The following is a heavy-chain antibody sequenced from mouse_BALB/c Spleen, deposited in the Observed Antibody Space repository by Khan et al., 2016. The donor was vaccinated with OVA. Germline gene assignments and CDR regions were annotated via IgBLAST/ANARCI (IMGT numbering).Heavy chain of an antibody. Sequence: VQLKQSGPELVKPGASVKISCKASGYSFTGYFMNWVMQSHGKSLEWIGRINPHIGETFYNQKFKGKATLTVDESSSTAHMELRSLASEDSAVYYCARIYGSYFDYWGQGTTLTVSS. J-gene: IGHJ2*01. D-gene: IGHD1-1*01. V-gene: IGHV1-20*02. CDR1: GYSFTGYF. CDR3: ARIYGSYFDY. CDR2: INPHIGET.